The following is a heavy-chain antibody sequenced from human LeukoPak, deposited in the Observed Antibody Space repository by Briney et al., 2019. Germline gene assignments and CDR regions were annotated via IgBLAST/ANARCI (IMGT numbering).Heavy chain of an antibody. Sequence: GSLRLSCAVSGFTVSANYMSWVRQAPGKGLDWISVIYSDGSTSYADSVKGRFTISRDNSKNTLFLQMNSLRAEDTAVYYCARDAPYYYDSSGYRLSYFDYWGQGTLVTVSS. CDR2: IYSDGST. V-gene: IGHV3-66*01. J-gene: IGHJ4*02. CDR1: GFTVSANY. D-gene: IGHD3-22*01. CDR3: ARDAPYYYDSSGYRLSYFDY.